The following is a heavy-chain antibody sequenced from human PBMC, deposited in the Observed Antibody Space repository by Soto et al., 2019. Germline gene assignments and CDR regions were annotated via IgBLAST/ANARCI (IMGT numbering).Heavy chain of an antibody. Sequence: SETLSLTCTVSGASVRDQYWTWIRQSPGKRLEFIGYIFSVVRTKYNPSLESRVTISVDTSKNQFSLRLTSVAATDTAVYYCARTLDYGHMDVWGKGTTVTVSS. CDR3: ARTLDYGHMDV. CDR1: GASVRDQY. D-gene: IGHD3-16*01. J-gene: IGHJ6*03. CDR2: IFSVVRT. V-gene: IGHV4-59*02.